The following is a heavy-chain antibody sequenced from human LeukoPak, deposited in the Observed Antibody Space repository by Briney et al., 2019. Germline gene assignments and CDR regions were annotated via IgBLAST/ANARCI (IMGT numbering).Heavy chain of an antibody. J-gene: IGHJ4*02. D-gene: IGHD3-3*01. CDR1: GGSISSYY. CDR3: ARNDFWSGYSGGLDY. V-gene: IGHV4-59*08. CDR2: IHYSGST. Sequence: SETLSLTCTVSGGSISSYYWSWIRQPPGKGLEWIGYIHYSGSTNYNPSLKSRVTISVDTSKNQFSLKLSSVTAADTAVYYCARNDFWSGYSGGLDYWGQGTLVTVSS.